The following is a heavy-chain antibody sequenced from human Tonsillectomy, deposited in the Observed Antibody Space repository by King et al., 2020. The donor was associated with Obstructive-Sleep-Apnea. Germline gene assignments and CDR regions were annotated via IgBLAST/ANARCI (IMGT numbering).Heavy chain of an antibody. V-gene: IGHV3-7*01. CDR1: GFSFSSYW. Sequence: VQLVESGGALVQPGGSLRLSCAASGFSFSSYWMTWVRQMQGKGLDWVANIKPDGSKRYYVDSLKGRFTISRDNAKNSLYLQMNSLRGEDTAVYYCARGDAHYYDNSGYSYDYWGQGTLVTVSS. CDR3: ARGDAHYYDNSGYSYDY. CDR2: IKPDGSKR. J-gene: IGHJ4*02. D-gene: IGHD3-22*01.